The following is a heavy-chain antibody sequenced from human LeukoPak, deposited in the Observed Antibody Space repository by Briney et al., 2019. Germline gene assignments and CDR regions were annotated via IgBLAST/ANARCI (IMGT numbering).Heavy chain of an antibody. CDR1: GLTFRKYA. V-gene: IGHV3-23*01. CDR3: ARPYYYASGSSYFDY. D-gene: IGHD3-10*01. Sequence: GGSLRLSCAASGLTFRKYAMSWVRQAPGKGLEWVSTVADNGDPYYADSVRGRFTISRENSKSTVSLQLNSLRAEDTAVYYCARPYYYASGSSYFDYWGQGTLVTVSS. CDR2: VADNGDP. J-gene: IGHJ4*02.